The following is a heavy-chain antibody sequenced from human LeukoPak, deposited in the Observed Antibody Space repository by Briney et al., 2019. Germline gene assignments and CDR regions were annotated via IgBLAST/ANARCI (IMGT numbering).Heavy chain of an antibody. CDR1: GGSISSYY. CDR2: IYYSGST. CDR3: ARESQNYDILTGYYNEGKAFDI. V-gene: IGHV4-59*01. Sequence: SETLSLTCTVSGGSISSYYWSWIRQPPGKGLEWIGYIYYSGSTNYNPSLKSRVTISVDTSKNQFSLKLSSVTAADTAVYYCARESQNYDILTGYYNEGKAFDIWGQGTMVTVSS. D-gene: IGHD3-9*01. J-gene: IGHJ3*02.